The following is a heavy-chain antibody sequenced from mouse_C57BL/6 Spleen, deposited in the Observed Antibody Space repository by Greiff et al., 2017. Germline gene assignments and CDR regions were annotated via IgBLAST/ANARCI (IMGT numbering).Heavy chain of an antibody. D-gene: IGHD2-1*01. CDR2: IYPGSGST. CDR3: ARLGNGNGYYYAMDY. V-gene: IGHV1-55*01. Sequence: VQLQQPGAELVKPGASVKMSCEASGYTFTSYWITWVKQRPGQGLEWIGDIYPGSGSTNYNEKFKSNATLTVDTSSSTAYMQLSSLTSEDSAVYYCARLGNGNGYYYAMDYWGQGTSVTVSS. J-gene: IGHJ4*01. CDR1: GYTFTSYW.